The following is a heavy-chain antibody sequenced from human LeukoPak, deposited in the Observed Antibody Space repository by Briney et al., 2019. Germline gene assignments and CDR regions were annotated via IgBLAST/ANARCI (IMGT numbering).Heavy chain of an antibody. CDR2: ISGSTGTI. CDR3: ARIKGYFDSGNYYGFFDY. CDR1: GYTFSGYA. D-gene: IGHD3-10*01. J-gene: IGHJ4*02. Sequence: GGSPRLSCAASGYTFSGYAMSWVRQAPGKGLEWVSAISGSTGTIYYADSVKGRFTISRDNSKNTLYLQVKSLRAEDTAVYHCARIKGYFDSGNYYGFFDYWGQGTLVTVSS. V-gene: IGHV3-23*01.